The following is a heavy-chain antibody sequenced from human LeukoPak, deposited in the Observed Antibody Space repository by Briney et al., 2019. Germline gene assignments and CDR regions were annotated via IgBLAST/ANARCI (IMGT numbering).Heavy chain of an antibody. J-gene: IGHJ4*02. CDR1: GGSISSGGYY. D-gene: IGHD3-10*01. CDR3: ARESMVRGVAHYFDC. V-gene: IGHV4-31*03. CDR2: IYYSGST. Sequence: KASQTLSLTCTVSGGSISSGGYYWSWIRQHPGKGLEWIGYIYYSGSTYYNPSLKSRVTISVDTSKNQFSLKLSSVTAADTAVYYCARESMVRGVAHYFDCWGQGTLVTVSS.